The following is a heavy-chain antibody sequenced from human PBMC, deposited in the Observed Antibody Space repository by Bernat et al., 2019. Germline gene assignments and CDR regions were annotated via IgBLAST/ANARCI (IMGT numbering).Heavy chain of an antibody. D-gene: IGHD3-3*01. Sequence: EVQLVESGGGLVKPGGSLRLSCAASGFTFSNAWMSWVRQAPGKGLEWVGRIKSKTDGGTTDYAAPVKGRFTISRDESKNTLYLQMNSLKTEDTAVYSCTTDSVLRFLEWLSTSDSWGQGTLVTVSS. CDR1: GFTFSNAW. CDR3: TTDSVLRFLEWLSTSDS. J-gene: IGHJ4*02. CDR2: IKSKTDGGTT. V-gene: IGHV3-15*01.